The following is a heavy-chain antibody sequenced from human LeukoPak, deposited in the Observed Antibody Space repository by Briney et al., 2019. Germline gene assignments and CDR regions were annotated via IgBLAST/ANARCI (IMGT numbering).Heavy chain of an antibody. V-gene: IGHV1-69*13. CDR1: GCGFTFCA. J-gene: IGHJ4*02. CDR2: GIPIFGTA. Sequence: ASVTVSCKSSGCGFTFCAYSWGWLGHGPGLEWMGGGIPIFGTANYAQKFQGRVTITADESTSTAYMELSSMRAQDPGVYYCAGDEDYWGQGTLVTVSS. CDR3: AGDEDY.